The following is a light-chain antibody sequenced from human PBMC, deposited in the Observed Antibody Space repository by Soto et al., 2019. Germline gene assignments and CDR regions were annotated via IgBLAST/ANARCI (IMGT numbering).Light chain of an antibody. CDR3: SSYTSNNTLV. V-gene: IGLV2-14*01. J-gene: IGLJ1*01. Sequence: QSALTQPGSVSGSPGQSITISCTGTSSDVGGYNYVSWFQQNPGKAPKLMIYEVRNRPSGVSNRFSGSKSGNTASLTISGLQAEDEADYYCSSYTSNNTLVFGTGTKLTVL. CDR2: EVR. CDR1: SSDVGGYNY.